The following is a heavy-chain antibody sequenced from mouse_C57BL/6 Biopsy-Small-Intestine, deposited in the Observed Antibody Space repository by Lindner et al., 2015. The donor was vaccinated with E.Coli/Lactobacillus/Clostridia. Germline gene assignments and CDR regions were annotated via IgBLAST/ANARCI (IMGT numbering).Heavy chain of an antibody. CDR3: AKDSGGEVTHLYGEGGRSYQGGSFNL. D-gene: IGHD2-13*01. V-gene: IGHV1-64*01. J-gene: IGHJ3*01. Sequence: MHWVRQAPGQGLEWMGIINPSGGTPIYAQKFQGRISMTRDTSTGTVYMELRSLTSDDAAVYYCAKDSGGEVTHLYGEGGRSYQGGSFNLWGQGTMVTVSS. CDR2: INPSGGTP.